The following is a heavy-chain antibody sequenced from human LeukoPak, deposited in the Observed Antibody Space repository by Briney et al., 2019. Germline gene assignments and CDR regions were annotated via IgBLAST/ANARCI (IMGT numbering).Heavy chain of an antibody. Sequence: NPGGSLRLSCAASGFTFSSYWMSWVRQAPGKGLEWVSSISSSSSYIYYADSVKGRFTISRDNTKNSLYLQMNSLRAEDTAVYYCARGNRSPSSGIMFDPWGQGTLVTVSS. CDR1: GFTFSSYW. J-gene: IGHJ5*02. CDR2: ISSSSSYI. CDR3: ARGNRSPSSGIMFDP. V-gene: IGHV3-21*01. D-gene: IGHD3-10*01.